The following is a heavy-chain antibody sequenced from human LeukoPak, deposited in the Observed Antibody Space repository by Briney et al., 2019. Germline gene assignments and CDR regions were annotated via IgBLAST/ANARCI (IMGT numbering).Heavy chain of an antibody. J-gene: IGHJ6*03. CDR2: ISYDGSNK. CDR3: AKDQKRGYSYGYLFYYYMDV. CDR1: GFTFSSYG. D-gene: IGHD5-18*01. Sequence: GGSLRLSCAASGFTFSSYGMHWVRQAPGKGLEWVAVISYDGSNKYYADSVKGRFTISRDNSKNTLYLQMNSLRAEDTAVYYCAKDQKRGYSYGYLFYYYMDVWGKGTTVTISS. V-gene: IGHV3-30*19.